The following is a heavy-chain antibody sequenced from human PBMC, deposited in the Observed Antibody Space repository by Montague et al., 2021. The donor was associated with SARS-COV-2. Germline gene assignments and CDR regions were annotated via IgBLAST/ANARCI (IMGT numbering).Heavy chain of an antibody. V-gene: IGHV4-4*07. CDR1: GDSITNHY. J-gene: IGHJ4*02. D-gene: IGHD3-10*01. CDR3: ARDRFDFGAGRQGTINF. CDR2: MHFTGKT. Sequence: SETLSLTCSVSGDSITNHYWSWIRQPAGKGLEWIGRMHFTGKTNFSPFFSSRLTMSADTSKNQFSLKLTSVTAADTAIYFCARDRFDFGAGRQGTINFWGQGTLVTVSS.